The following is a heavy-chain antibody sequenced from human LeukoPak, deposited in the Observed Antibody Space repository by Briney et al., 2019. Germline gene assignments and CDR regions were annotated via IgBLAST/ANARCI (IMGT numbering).Heavy chain of an antibody. V-gene: IGHV1-69*01. J-gene: IGHJ4*02. CDR1: GGTFSSYA. D-gene: IGHD3-3*01. CDR3: ARSRWTIFGVVIKSLYYFDY. Sequence: SVKVSCKASGGTFSSYAISWVRQAPGRGLEWMGGIIPIFGTANYAQKFQGRVTITADESTSTAYMELSSLRSEDTAVYYCARSRWTIFGVVIKSLYYFDYWGQGTLVTVSS. CDR2: IIPIFGTA.